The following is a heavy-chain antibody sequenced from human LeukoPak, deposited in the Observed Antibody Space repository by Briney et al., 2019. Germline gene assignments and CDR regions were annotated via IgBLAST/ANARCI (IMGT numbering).Heavy chain of an antibody. CDR1: GFTSSSYW. D-gene: IGHD2-8*01. CDR3: VRGTNDWTGIDY. CDR2: ISGDGTAR. Sequence: PGGSLRLSCAASGFTSSSYWMHWVRQVPGKGLVWVSRISGDGTARNYADSVKGRFTISRDDAKNTVDLQMNSLGGEDTAVYYCVRGTNDWTGIDYWGQGILVTVSS. V-gene: IGHV3-74*01. J-gene: IGHJ4*02.